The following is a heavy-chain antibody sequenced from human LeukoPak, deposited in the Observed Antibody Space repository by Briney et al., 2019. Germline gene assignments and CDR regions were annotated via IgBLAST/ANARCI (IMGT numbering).Heavy chain of an antibody. CDR3: ARDLIVGATEGPWFDP. D-gene: IGHD1-26*01. J-gene: IGHJ5*02. Sequence: SVKVSCKASGGTFSSYAISWVRQAPGQGLEWMGRIIPIFGAANYAQKFQGRVTITTDESTSTAYMELSSLRSEDTAMYYCARDLIVGATEGPWFDPWGQGTLVTVSS. CDR1: GGTFSSYA. CDR2: IIPIFGAA. V-gene: IGHV1-69*05.